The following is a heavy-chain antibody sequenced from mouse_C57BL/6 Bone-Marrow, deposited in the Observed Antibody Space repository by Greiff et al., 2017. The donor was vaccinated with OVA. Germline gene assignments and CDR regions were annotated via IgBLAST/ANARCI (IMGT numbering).Heavy chain of an antibody. D-gene: IGHD5-1-1*01. V-gene: IGHV3-6*01. CDR2: ISYDGSN. Sequence: VQLKESGPGLVKPSQSLSLTCSVTGYSITSGYYWNWIRQFPGNKLEWMGYISYDGSNNYNPSLKNRISITRDTSKNQFFLKLNSVTTEDTATYYCARGGKYAWFAYWGQGTLVTVSA. CDR3: ARGGKYAWFAY. J-gene: IGHJ3*01. CDR1: GYSITSGYY.